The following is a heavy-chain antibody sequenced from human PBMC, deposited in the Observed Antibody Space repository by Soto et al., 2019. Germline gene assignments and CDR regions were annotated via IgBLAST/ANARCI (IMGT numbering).Heavy chain of an antibody. CDR3: ARGDRLITGSKYYYYYGMDV. Sequence: QVQLVQSGAEVKKPGSSVKVSCRASGGTFSNYAISWVRQAPGQGLEWMGGIIPFFGTTNYAQKFKGRVTITADESTSTAYMELSSLRSEDTAVYYCARGDRLITGSKYYYYYGMDVWGQGTTVTVSS. CDR2: IIPFFGTT. CDR1: GGTFSNYA. D-gene: IGHD1-7*01. V-gene: IGHV1-69*12. J-gene: IGHJ6*02.